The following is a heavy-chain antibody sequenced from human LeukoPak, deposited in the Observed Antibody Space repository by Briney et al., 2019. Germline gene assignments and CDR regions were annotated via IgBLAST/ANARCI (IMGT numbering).Heavy chain of an antibody. CDR2: IYYSGST. Sequence: SETLSLTCTVSGGSISSYYWSWIRQPPGNGLEGTGYIYYSGSTNYNPSLKSRVTISVDTSKNQFSLKLSSVTAADTAVYYCARGYGSGSYYYYYGMDVWGQGTTVTVSS. J-gene: IGHJ6*02. CDR1: GGSISSYY. V-gene: IGHV4-59*01. D-gene: IGHD3-10*01. CDR3: ARGYGSGSYYYYYGMDV.